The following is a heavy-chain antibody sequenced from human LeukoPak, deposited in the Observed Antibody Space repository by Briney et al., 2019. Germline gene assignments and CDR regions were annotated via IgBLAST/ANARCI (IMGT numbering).Heavy chain of an antibody. J-gene: IGHJ4*02. CDR2: IYRGGST. Sequence: GGSLRLSCAASGFTVGSNYMSWVRQAPGKGLEXXSIIYRGGSTNYADSVKGRFTISRDTSKNTLYLQMNSLRAEDTAVYYCARLSANSSAYFFDYWGQGTLVTVSS. CDR1: GFTVGSNY. V-gene: IGHV3-66*04. CDR3: ARLSANSSAYFFDY. D-gene: IGHD3-22*01.